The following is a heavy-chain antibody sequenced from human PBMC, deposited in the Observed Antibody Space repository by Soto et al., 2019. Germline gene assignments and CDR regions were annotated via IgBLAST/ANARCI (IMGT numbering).Heavy chain of an antibody. CDR1: GGSFSGYY. CDR3: ARLNYGDYGYSYYYMHV. Sequence: PSETLSLSCAVYGGSFSGYYWSWIRQPPGKGLEWIGEINHSGSTNYNPSLKSRVTISVDTSKNQFSLKLSSVTAADTAVYYCARLNYGDYGYSYYYMHVWDKGTTVTV. D-gene: IGHD4-17*01. J-gene: IGHJ6*03. V-gene: IGHV4-34*01. CDR2: INHSGST.